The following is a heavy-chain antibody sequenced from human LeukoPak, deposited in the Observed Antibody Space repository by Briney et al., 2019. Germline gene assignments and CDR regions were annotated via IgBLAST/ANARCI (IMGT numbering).Heavy chain of an antibody. V-gene: IGHV4-4*09. D-gene: IGHD1-26*01. CDR3: ARLAYSGSYFGWFDP. Sequence: SEALSLTCTVSGGSISSYYWNWIRQPPGKGLEWIGYMYTTGSTNYNPSLKSRDTISVDTSKNQFSLKLSSVTAADTAVYYCARLAYSGSYFGWFDPWGQGTLVTVSS. CDR1: GGSISSYY. CDR2: MYTTGST. J-gene: IGHJ5*02.